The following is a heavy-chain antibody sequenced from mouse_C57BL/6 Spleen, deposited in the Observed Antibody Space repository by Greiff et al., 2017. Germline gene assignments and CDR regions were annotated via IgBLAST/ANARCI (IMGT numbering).Heavy chain of an antibody. D-gene: IGHD3-2*02. Sequence: VQGVESGAELARPGASVKMSCKASGYTFTSYTMHWVKQRPGQGLEWIGYINPSSGYTKYNQKFKDKATLTADKSSSTAYMQLSSLTSEDSAVYYCARSSSGYYLDYWGQGTTLTVSS. CDR1: GYTFTSYT. CDR2: INPSSGYT. J-gene: IGHJ2*01. CDR3: ARSSSGYYLDY. V-gene: IGHV1-4*01.